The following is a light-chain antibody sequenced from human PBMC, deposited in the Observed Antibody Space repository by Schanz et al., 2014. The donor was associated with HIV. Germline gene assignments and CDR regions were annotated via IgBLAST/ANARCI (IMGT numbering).Light chain of an antibody. CDR2: ANH. CDR1: AFNIGQNY. CDR3: GAWDSRMSVGFV. J-gene: IGLJ1*01. Sequence: QSVLTQPPSVSAAPGQKVTIACSGSAFNIGQNYVSWYQHLPVTAPKLLIYANHERPSDIPDRFSASKTGSSATLAIIGLETGDEADDYYGAWDSRMSVGFVFGSGTKLTVL. V-gene: IGLV1-51*01.